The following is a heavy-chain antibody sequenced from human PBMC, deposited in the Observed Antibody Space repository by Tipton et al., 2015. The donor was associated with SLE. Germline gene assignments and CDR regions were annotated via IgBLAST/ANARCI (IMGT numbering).Heavy chain of an antibody. CDR1: GYTFTRFA. V-gene: IGHV1-18*04. D-gene: IGHD3-10*01. J-gene: IGHJ4*02. CDR2: FSPYNGNT. Sequence: QLVQSGAEVKKPGASLTVSGKASGYTFTRFAISWVRRAPGQGLEWMGWFSPYNGNTDSAQNLQGRVTMTADTSTTTAYMELRSLRSDDTAVYYCARSYYGSRHYYTHADHWGQGTQVTVSS. CDR3: ARSYYGSRHYYTHADH.